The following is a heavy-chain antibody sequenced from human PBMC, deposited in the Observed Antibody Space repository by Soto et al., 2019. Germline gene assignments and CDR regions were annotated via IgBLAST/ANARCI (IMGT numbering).Heavy chain of an antibody. J-gene: IGHJ4*02. CDR2: IGAYNGNR. CDR1: GYTFINYG. Sequence: GASVKVSCKASGYTFINYGLSWVRQAPGQGLEWIGWIGAYNGNRKFAQKFQGRVTMTTDTSTSAAYMELRNLRSDDTAVYYCAREAAVMAAAGPDYWGQGTLVTVSS. CDR3: AREAAVMAAAGPDY. D-gene: IGHD6-13*01. V-gene: IGHV1-18*01.